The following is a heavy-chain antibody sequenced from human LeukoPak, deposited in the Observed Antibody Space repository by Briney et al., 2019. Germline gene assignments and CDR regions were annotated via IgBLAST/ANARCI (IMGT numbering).Heavy chain of an antibody. Sequence: GASVKVSSKACGYTFTSYGISWVRQAPGQGLEWMGWVSAYNGNTNYIQKLLGRVTMTTDTSTSTAYMELRSLRSDDTAVYYCARVFVLPLLGYCSSTSCPGAWFDPWGQGTLVTVSS. CDR2: VSAYNGNT. D-gene: IGHD2-2*01. J-gene: IGHJ5*02. CDR3: ARVFVLPLLGYCSSTSCPGAWFDP. CDR1: GYTFTSYG. V-gene: IGHV1-18*01.